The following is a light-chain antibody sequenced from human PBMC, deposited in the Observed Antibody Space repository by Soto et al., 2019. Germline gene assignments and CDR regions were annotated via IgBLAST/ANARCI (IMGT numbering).Light chain of an antibody. CDR1: SSDVGGYNY. J-gene: IGLJ1*01. V-gene: IGLV2-11*01. Sequence: QSVLTQPRSVSGSPGQSVTISCTGTSSDVGGYNYVSWYQQHPGKAPKLMIYDVSKRPSGVPDRFSGSKSGNTASLTISGLQAEDETDYYCSSYAGSYSYVFRPGTKVPVL. CDR3: SSYAGSYSYV. CDR2: DVS.